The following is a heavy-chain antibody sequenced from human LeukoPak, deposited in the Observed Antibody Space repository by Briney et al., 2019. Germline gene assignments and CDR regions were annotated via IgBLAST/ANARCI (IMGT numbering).Heavy chain of an antibody. CDR2: ISWNSGSI. CDR1: GFTFDDYA. D-gene: IGHD3-22*01. J-gene: IGHJ4*02. CDR3: AKGMGYDSSGYYDY. V-gene: IGHV3-9*01. Sequence: GRSLRLSCAASGFTFDDYAMHWVRHAPGKGLEWVSGISWNSGSIGYADSVKGRFTISRDNAKNSLYLQMNSLRAEDTALYYCAKGMGYDSSGYYDYWGQGTLVTVSS.